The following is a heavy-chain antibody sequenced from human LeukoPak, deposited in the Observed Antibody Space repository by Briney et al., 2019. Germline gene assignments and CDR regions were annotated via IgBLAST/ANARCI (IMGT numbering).Heavy chain of an antibody. CDR2: IYNSGST. CDR3: ARGDGSSWWGLDY. V-gene: IGHV4-39*01. Sequence: NASETLSLTCTVSGGSISSSSYYWGWIRRPPGKGLEWIGSIYNSGSTYYNPSLKSRVTISVDTSKNQFSLQLSSVTAADTAVYYCARGDGSSWWGLDYWGQGTLVTVSS. CDR1: GGSISSSSYY. D-gene: IGHD6-13*01. J-gene: IGHJ4*02.